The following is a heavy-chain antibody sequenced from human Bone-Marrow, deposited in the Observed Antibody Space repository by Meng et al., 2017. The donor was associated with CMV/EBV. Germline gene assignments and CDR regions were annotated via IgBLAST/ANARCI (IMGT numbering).Heavy chain of an antibody. CDR1: GFSFSSYG. V-gene: IGHV3-30*02. Sequence: GGSLRLSCAASGFSFSSYGMHWVRQAPGKGLEWVAFIRYDGSNKYYADSLKGRFTISRDNSKNTLYLQMNSLRAEDTAVYYCANLGYGSGRRAYWGQGTLVTVSS. CDR2: IRYDGSNK. D-gene: IGHD3-10*01. CDR3: ANLGYGSGRRAY. J-gene: IGHJ4*02.